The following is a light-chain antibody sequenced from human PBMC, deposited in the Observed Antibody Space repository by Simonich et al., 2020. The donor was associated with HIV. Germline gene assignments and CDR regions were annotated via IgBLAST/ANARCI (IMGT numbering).Light chain of an antibody. V-gene: IGLV2-14*01. J-gene: IGLJ2*01. CDR2: DVS. CDR1: SSDVGGYNY. Sequence: SALTQPASVSGSPGQSITISCTGTSSDVGGYNYVSWYQQHPGKAPKLMIYDVSKRPSGVSNRFSGSKSGNTASLTISGLQAEDEADYYCSSYTSSSTLVFGGGTKLTVV. CDR3: SSYTSSSTLV.